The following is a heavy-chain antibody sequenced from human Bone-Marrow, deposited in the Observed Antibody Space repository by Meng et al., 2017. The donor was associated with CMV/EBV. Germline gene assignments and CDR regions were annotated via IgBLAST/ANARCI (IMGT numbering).Heavy chain of an antibody. D-gene: IGHD2-15*01. Sequence: GESLKISCAASGFTFSSYAMNWVRQTPGKGLEWVSSSSSSSTYIYYADSVKGRFTISRDNAKNSLFLQMNSLRAEDTAAYYCARHARELLHDAFDIWGQGTMVTVSS. CDR1: GFTFSSYA. V-gene: IGHV3-21*01. CDR2: SSSSSTYI. J-gene: IGHJ3*02. CDR3: ARHARELLHDAFDI.